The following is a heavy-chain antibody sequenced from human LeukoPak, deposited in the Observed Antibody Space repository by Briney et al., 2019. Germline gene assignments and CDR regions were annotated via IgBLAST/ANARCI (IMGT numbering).Heavy chain of an antibody. V-gene: IGHV4-34*01. CDR1: GGSFSGYY. CDR2: VNHSGST. D-gene: IGHD3-22*01. CDR3: ARDYAPYYYDSSGYSPYYYGMDV. Sequence: SETLSLTCAVYGGSFSGYYWSWIRQPPGKGLEWIGEVNHSGSTNYNPSLKSRVTISVDTSKNQFSLKLSSVTAADTAVYYCARDYAPYYYDSSGYSPYYYGMDVWGQGTTVTVSS. J-gene: IGHJ6*02.